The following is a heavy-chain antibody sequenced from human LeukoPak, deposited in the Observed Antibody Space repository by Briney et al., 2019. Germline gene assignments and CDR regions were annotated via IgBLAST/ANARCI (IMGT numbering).Heavy chain of an antibody. D-gene: IGHD3-3*01. CDR1: GGSINSSSYY. CDR3: ARACTPDYDFWSGPNAFDI. Sequence: SETLSLTCTVSGGSINSSSYYWGWIRQPPGKGLEWIGSIYHSGSTYYNPSLKSRVTISVDTSKNQFSLKLSSVTAADTAVYYCARACTPDYDFWSGPNAFDIWGQGTMVTVSS. J-gene: IGHJ3*02. CDR2: IYHSGST. V-gene: IGHV4-39*07.